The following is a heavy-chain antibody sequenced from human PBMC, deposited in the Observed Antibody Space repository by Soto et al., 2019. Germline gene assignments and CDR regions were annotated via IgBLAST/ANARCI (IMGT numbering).Heavy chain of an antibody. CDR1: GASITSYY. Sequence: QVELQESGPGLVKPSETLSLTCSVSGASITSYYWSWIRQSAGEGLQWIGRVYARGATNYNPSLKSRVTISGDTSKNQSPLKLTSVTAADTAVYYCARSSGDDFFYYGMDVWGHGTTVTVSS. CDR2: VYARGAT. V-gene: IGHV4-4*07. J-gene: IGHJ6*02. CDR3: ARSSGDDFFYYGMDV. D-gene: IGHD4-17*01.